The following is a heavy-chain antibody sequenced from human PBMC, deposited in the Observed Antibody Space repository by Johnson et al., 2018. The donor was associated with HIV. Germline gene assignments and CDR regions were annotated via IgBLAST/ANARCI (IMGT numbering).Heavy chain of an antibody. Sequence: VQLVESGGGLVQPGRSLRLSCAASGFTFDDYAMHWVRQAPGKGLEWVAVISYDGSNKYYADSVKGRFTISRDNSKNTLYLQMNSLRAEDTAVYYCARPRSIWFGEFIDAFDIWGQGTMVTVS. D-gene: IGHD3-10*01. V-gene: IGHV3-30*04. CDR3: ARPRSIWFGEFIDAFDI. CDR1: GFTFDDYA. CDR2: ISYDGSNK. J-gene: IGHJ3*02.